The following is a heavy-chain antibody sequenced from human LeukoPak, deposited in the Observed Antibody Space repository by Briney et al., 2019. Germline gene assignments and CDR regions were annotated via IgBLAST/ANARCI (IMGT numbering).Heavy chain of an antibody. J-gene: IGHJ4*02. V-gene: IGHV1-8*01. CDR1: GYTFTSYD. CDR2: MNPNSGNT. Sequence: ASVKVSCKASGYTFTSYDINWVRQATGQGLEWVGWMNPNSGNTGYAQKFQGRVTMTRNTSISTAYMELSSLRSEDTAVYYCARDRRMGATVLNDYWGQGTLVTVSS. CDR3: ARDRRMGATVLNDY. D-gene: IGHD1-26*01.